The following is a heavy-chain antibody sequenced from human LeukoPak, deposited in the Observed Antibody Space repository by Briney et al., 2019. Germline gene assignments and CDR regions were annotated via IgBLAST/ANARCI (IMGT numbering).Heavy chain of an antibody. CDR2: INAGNGNT. J-gene: IGHJ4*02. CDR1: GYTFSRYA. D-gene: IGHD1-26*01. V-gene: IGHV1-3*01. Sequence: GASVKVSCKASGYTFSRYAIHWVRQAPGQRLEWMGYINAGNGNTKYSQNFQGRVTITRDTSATTAYLELSSLRSEDTAVYYCARGNRGELPDYYFDYWGQGTLVTVSS. CDR3: ARGNRGELPDYYFDY.